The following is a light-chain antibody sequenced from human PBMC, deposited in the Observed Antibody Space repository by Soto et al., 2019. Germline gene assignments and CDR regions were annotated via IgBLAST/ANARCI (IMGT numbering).Light chain of an antibody. Sequence: DIQMTQSPSTLSASVGDRVTISCRASQSISTWLAWYQQKPGKAPKLLIYETSSLESGVPSRFSGSGSGTEFTLTISSLQADDFATYSCHQYNGYPGTFVPGTKVDI. V-gene: IGKV1-5*03. CDR2: ETS. CDR1: QSISTW. J-gene: IGKJ3*01. CDR3: HQYNGYPGT.